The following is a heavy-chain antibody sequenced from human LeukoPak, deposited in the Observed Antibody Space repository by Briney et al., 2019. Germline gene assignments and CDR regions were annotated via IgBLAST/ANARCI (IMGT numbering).Heavy chain of an antibody. Sequence: GGSLRLSCAASGFTFSTYGIHWVRQAPGKGLEWVAVIWYDGSNKFYADSVKGRFTISRDNSKNTLYLQMNSLGAEDTAVYYCARAGHCTNGICYTADFDYWGQGTLVTVSS. J-gene: IGHJ4*02. V-gene: IGHV3-33*01. D-gene: IGHD2-8*01. CDR1: GFTFSTYG. CDR2: IWYDGSNK. CDR3: ARAGHCTNGICYTADFDY.